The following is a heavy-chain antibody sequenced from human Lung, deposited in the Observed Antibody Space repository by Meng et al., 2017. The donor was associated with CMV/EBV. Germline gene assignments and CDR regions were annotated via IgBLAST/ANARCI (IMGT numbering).Heavy chain of an antibody. J-gene: IGHJ4*02. CDR3: ARAADLYDYYDSSGYDGY. V-gene: IGHV3-74*01. Sequence: GESXKISCAASGFTFSSYWMHWVRQAPGKGLVWVSRINSDGSSTSYADSVKGRFTISRDNAKNTLYLQMSSLRAEDTAVYYCARAADLYDYYDSSGYDGYWXQGTLVTVSS. D-gene: IGHD3-22*01. CDR1: GFTFSSYW. CDR2: INSDGSST.